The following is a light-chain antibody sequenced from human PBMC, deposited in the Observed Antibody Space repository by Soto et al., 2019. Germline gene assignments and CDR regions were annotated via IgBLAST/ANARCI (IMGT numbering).Light chain of an antibody. CDR2: DVS. Sequence: EIVLTQSPGTLSLSPGERATLSCRASQSVSRTYLAWYQQKPGQAPGLLIYDVSSRATGIPDRFSGSGSGTDVALTISSLEPEDFAVYYCQQYGTSPSTFGQGTKLEIK. CDR1: QSVSRTY. V-gene: IGKV3-20*01. J-gene: IGKJ2*01. CDR3: QQYGTSPST.